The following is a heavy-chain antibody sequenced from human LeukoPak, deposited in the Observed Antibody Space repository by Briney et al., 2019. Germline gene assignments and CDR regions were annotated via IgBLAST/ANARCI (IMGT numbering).Heavy chain of an antibody. V-gene: IGHV3-30*02. J-gene: IGHJ6*03. CDR1: GFTFSSYG. D-gene: IGHD3-9*01. CDR3: AKVSNYDILTDKGYYYYYMDV. Sequence: GGSLRLSCAASGFTFSSYGMHWVRQAPGKGLEWVAFIRYDGSNKYYADSVKGRFTISRDNSKNTLYPQMHSLRAEDTAVYYCAKVSNYDILTDKGYYYYYMDVWGKGTTVTISS. CDR2: IRYDGSNK.